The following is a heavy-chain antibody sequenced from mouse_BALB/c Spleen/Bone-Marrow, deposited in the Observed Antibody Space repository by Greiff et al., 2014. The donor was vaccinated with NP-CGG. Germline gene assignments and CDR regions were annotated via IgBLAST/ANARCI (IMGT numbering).Heavy chain of an antibody. CDR1: GYAFSSYW. J-gene: IGHJ2*01. D-gene: IGHD2-1*01. CDR3: AFGNYDFDY. Sequence: QVHVKQSGAELVRPGSSVKISCKASGYAFSSYWMNWVKQRPGQGLEWIGQIYPGDGDTNYSGKFKGKATSTADESSSTAYMQLSSLTSEDSAVYFCAFGNYDFDYWGQGTTLTVSS. V-gene: IGHV1-80*01. CDR2: IYPGDGDT.